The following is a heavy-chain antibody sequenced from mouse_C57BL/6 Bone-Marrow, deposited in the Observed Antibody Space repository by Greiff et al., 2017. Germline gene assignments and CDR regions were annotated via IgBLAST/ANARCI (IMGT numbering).Heavy chain of an antibody. CDR1: GYAFSSSW. CDR2: IYPGDGDT. Sequence: QVQLQQPGPELVKPGASVKISCKASGYAFSSSWMNWVKQRPGKGLEWIGRIYPGDGDTNYNGKFKGKATLTADKSSSTAYMQLSSLTSEGSAVFFCARRAGYWGQGTTLTVSS. J-gene: IGHJ2*01. D-gene: IGHD3-3*01. V-gene: IGHV1-82*01. CDR3: ARRAGY.